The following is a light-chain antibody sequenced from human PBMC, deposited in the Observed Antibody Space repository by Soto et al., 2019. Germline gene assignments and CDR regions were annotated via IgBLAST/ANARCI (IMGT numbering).Light chain of an antibody. Sequence: EIVLTQSPGTLSLYPGERATLSCRASQSVSSSYLAWYQQKPGQAPRLHIYGASSRATGIQDKFSGSGSGTYFTLTIIRLEPEDFAVYYCQQYGSSPLTFGGGTKVEIK. J-gene: IGKJ4*01. CDR2: GAS. V-gene: IGKV3-20*01. CDR1: QSVSSSY. CDR3: QQYGSSPLT.